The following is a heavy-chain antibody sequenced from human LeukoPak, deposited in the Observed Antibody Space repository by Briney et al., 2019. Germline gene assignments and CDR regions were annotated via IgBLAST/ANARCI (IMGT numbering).Heavy chain of an antibody. Sequence: TGGSLRLSCAASGFTFSNAWMSWVRQAPGKGLEWVGRIKSKTDGGTTDYAAPVKGRFTISRDDSKNTLYLQMNSLKTEDTAVYYCTTDRYCSGGSCYSPYYYYGMDVWGQGTTVTASS. D-gene: IGHD2-15*01. CDR3: TTDRYCSGGSCYSPYYYYGMDV. J-gene: IGHJ6*02. CDR1: GFTFSNAW. CDR2: IKSKTDGGTT. V-gene: IGHV3-15*01.